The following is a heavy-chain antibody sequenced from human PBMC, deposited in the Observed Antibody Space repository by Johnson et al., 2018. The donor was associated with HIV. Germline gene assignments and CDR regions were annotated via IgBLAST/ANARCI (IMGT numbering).Heavy chain of an antibody. V-gene: IGHV3-66*01. CDR1: GFTFSDYY. Sequence: VQLVESGGRLVKPGGSLRLSCAASGFTFSDYYMSWLRQAPGKGLEWVSVIYSGGSTYYADSVKGRFTISRENAKNSLYLQLNSLRAGDTALYYCARGSYDGDAFDIWGQGTMVTVSS. CDR2: IYSGGST. J-gene: IGHJ3*02. D-gene: IGHD1-26*01. CDR3: ARGSYDGDAFDI.